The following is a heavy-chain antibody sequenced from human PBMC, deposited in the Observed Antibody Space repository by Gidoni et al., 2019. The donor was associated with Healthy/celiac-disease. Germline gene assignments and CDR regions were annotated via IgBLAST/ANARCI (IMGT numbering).Heavy chain of an antibody. J-gene: IGHJ3*02. D-gene: IGHD3-22*01. CDR3: ARDSVPDYYDSSGYYYDAFDI. V-gene: IGHV4-31*03. Sequence: QVQLQESGPGLVKPSQTLSLTCTVSGGSISSGGYYWSWIRQHPGKGLEWIGYIYYSGSTYYNPSLKSRVTISVDTSKNQFSLKLSSVTAADTAVYYCARDSVPDYYDSSGYYYDAFDIWGQGTMVTVSS. CDR1: GGSISSGGYY. CDR2: IYYSGST.